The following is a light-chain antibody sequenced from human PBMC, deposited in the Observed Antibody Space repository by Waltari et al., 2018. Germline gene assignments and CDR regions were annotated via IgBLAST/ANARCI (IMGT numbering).Light chain of an antibody. CDR1: SSNIGRNT. V-gene: IGLV1-44*01. J-gene: IGLJ2*01. CDR3: AAWDDSLKRVV. Sequence: QSVLTQPPSASGTPRQRGTIACSGSSSNIGRNTVNWYQQLPGTAPKLLTHTNNQRPSGVPGRFSGSKSGTSASLAISGLQSEDEADYYCAAWDDSLKRVVFGGGTKLTVL. CDR2: TNN.